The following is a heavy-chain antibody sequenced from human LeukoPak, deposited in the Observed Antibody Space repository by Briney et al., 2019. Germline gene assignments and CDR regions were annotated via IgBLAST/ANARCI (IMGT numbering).Heavy chain of an antibody. CDR1: GFIFSSYA. Sequence: GGSLRLSCAASGFIFSSYAMSWVRQAPGKGLEWVAVISYDGSNKYYADSVKGRFTISRDNSKNTLYLQMNSLRAEDTAVYYCAKAAVGEFVDYWGQGTLVTVSS. D-gene: IGHD3-16*01. V-gene: IGHV3-30*18. CDR3: AKAAVGEFVDY. CDR2: ISYDGSNK. J-gene: IGHJ4*02.